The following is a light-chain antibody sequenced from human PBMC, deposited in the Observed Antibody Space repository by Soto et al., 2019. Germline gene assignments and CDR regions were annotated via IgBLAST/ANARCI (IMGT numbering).Light chain of an antibody. V-gene: IGLV2-14*01. CDR1: SSDVGGYNS. J-gene: IGLJ1*01. CDR3: SSYTSSSTFYV. CDR2: EVN. Sequence: QSALTQPASVSGSPGQSITISCTGTSSDVGGYNSVSWYQQHPGKAPKLMIYEVNNRPSGVSNRFSGSKSGNTASLTISGLQAEDEADYYCSSYTSSSTFYVFGAGTKVTVL.